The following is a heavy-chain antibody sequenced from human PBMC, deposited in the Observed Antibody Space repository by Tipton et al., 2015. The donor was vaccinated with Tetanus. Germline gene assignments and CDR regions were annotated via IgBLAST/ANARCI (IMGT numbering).Heavy chain of an antibody. D-gene: IGHD3-10*01. CDR3: ARGAGTLGEYYFDY. Sequence: SLRLSCAASGFTFSSYWMHWVRQAPGKGLVWVARISNDGSATNYADSVKGRFTISRDNSKNTLSLQMNSLRAEDTAVYYCARGAGTLGEYYFDYWGQGTLVTVSS. V-gene: IGHV3-74*01. CDR1: GFTFSSYW. CDR2: ISNDGSAT. J-gene: IGHJ4*02.